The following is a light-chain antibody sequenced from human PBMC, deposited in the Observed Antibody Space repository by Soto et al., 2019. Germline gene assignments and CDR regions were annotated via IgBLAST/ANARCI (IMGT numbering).Light chain of an antibody. CDR1: QGISSY. J-gene: IGKJ4*01. CDR3: QQYYSYLVT. CDR2: AAS. V-gene: IGKV1-8*01. Sequence: AIRMTQSPSSLSASTGDRVTITCRASQGISSYLAWYQQKPGKAPKLLIYAASTLPSGVPSRFSGSGSGTDFTLTISCLQSEDFATYYCQQYYSYLVTFGGGTKVEIK.